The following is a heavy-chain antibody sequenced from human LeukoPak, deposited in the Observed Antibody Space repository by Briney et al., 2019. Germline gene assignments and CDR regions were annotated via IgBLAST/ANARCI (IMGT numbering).Heavy chain of an antibody. Sequence: SETLSLTCTVSGGSISSYYWSWIRQPPGKGLKWIGYIYYSGSTNYNPSLKRRVNISVDTSKNQFSLKLSSVTAADTAVYYCARDSGLLWFGLRSRAFDIWGQGTMSPSLQ. D-gene: IGHD3-10*01. CDR2: IYYSGST. J-gene: IGHJ3*02. CDR3: ARDSGLLWFGLRSRAFDI. V-gene: IGHV4-59*01. CDR1: GGSISSYY.